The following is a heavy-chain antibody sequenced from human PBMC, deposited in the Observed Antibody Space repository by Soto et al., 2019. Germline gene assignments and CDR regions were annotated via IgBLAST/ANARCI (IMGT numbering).Heavy chain of an antibody. D-gene: IGHD6-13*01. V-gene: IGHV3-74*01. J-gene: IGHJ6*02. CDR3: ARDRAAVYYYYGMDV. Sequence: GGSLRLSCAASGFTFSRYGMHWVRQAPGKGLVWVSRINSDGSSTSYADSVKGRFTISRDNAKNTLYLQMNSLRAEDTAVYYCARDRAAVYYYYGMDVWGQGTTVTVSS. CDR1: GFTFSRYG. CDR2: INSDGSST.